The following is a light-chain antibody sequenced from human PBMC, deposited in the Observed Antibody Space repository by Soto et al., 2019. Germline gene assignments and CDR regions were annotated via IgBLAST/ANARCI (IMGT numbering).Light chain of an antibody. CDR2: GDS. CDR3: SSYAGSNNFYV. CDR1: STNFGAGNY. J-gene: IGLJ1*01. V-gene: IGLV2-8*01. Sequence: QSVLTQPPSPSGPPGQPVTISCTGTSTNFGAGNYVPWYQQPPGTAPKLLIYGDSKRPSGVPDRFSGSKSGNTASLTVSGLQAEDEADYYCSSYAGSNNFYVFGTGTKVTVL.